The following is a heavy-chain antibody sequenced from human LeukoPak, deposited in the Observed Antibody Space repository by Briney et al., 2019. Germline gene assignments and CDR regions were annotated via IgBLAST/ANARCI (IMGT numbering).Heavy chain of an antibody. J-gene: IGHJ6*03. CDR1: GYTFNRYG. Sequence: ASVKVSCKAFGYTFNRYGVSWVRQATGQGLEWMGWMNPNSGNTGYAQKFQGRVTMTRNTSISTAYMELSSLRSEDTAVYYCARGDYYYYYMDVWGKGTTVTISS. CDR2: MNPNSGNT. CDR3: ARGDYYYYYMDV. V-gene: IGHV1-8*01.